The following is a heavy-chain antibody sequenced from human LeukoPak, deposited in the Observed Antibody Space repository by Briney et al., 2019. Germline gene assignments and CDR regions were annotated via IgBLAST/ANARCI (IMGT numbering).Heavy chain of an antibody. CDR2: INHSGST. Sequence: SEPLTLTCAVYGGSLNGYYWSWIRQPLRKGLEWIGEINHSGSTNLNPSLKSRVNKSVNTSKKHFSQKMSPFTAADNAVLYCVRGVYPVSDSNSSVWCDPWAQGTRVTVSS. D-gene: IGHD6-6*01. V-gene: IGHV4-34*01. CDR3: VRGVYPVSDSNSSVWCDP. CDR1: GGSLNGYY. J-gene: IGHJ5*02.